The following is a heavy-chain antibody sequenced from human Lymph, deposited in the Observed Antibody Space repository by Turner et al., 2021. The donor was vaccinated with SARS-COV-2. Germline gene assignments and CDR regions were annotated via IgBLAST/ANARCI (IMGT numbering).Heavy chain of an antibody. CDR2: IFYSGRT. CDR3: AIGGTGPNFDY. Sequence: QVQLQESGPGLVKPSETLALTCPVPGGSIRSYYWSWIRQPPGKGLEWIGYIFYSGRTHYNPSLKSRVTISVDTSKNQFSLKLSSVTAADTAVYYCAIGGTGPNFDYWGQGTLVTVSS. D-gene: IGHD1-7*01. CDR1: GGSIRSYY. J-gene: IGHJ4*02. V-gene: IGHV4-59*01.